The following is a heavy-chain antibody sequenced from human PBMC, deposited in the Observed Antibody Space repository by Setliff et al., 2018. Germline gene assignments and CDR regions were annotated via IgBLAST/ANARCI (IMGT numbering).Heavy chain of an antibody. V-gene: IGHV4-4*07. CDR1: GGSISSHY. Sequence: SETLSLTCTVSGGSISSHYWSWIRQPAGQGLEWIGQIYTSWSTNYNPSLKSRVTISVDTSKNQFSLKLSSVTAADTAVYYCARAPRYFDSTGSYFDGWGQGTPVTVSS. J-gene: IGHJ4*02. CDR3: ARAPRYFDSTGSYFDG. CDR2: IYTSWST. D-gene: IGHD3-22*01.